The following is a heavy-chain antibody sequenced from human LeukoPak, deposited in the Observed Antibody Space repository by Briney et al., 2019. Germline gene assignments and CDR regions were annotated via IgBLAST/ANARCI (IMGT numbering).Heavy chain of an antibody. V-gene: IGHV3-21*01. CDR3: ARDSYCRGTACYPDY. D-gene: IGHD2-2*01. J-gene: IGHJ4*02. Sequence: PGGSLRLSCAASGFTFSSYSVNWVRQAPGKGLEWVSSISSRSSYIYYADSVKGLFTISRDNAKNSLYLQMDSLRAEDTAVYYCARDSYCRGTACYPDYWGQGTLVTVSS. CDR1: GFTFSSYS. CDR2: ISSRSSYI.